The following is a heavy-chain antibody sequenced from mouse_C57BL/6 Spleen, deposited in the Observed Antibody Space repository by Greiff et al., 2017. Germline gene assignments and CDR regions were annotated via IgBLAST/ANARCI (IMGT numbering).Heavy chain of an antibody. CDR3: ASTVVATPYWYFDV. J-gene: IGHJ1*03. V-gene: IGHV5-17*01. D-gene: IGHD1-1*01. Sequence: DVKLVESGGGLVKPGGSLKLSCAASGFTFSDYGMHWVRQAPEKGLEWVAYISSGSSTIYYADTVKGRFTISRDNAKNTLFLQMTSLRSEDTAMYYCASTVVATPYWYFDVWGTGTTVTVSS. CDR2: ISSGSSTI. CDR1: GFTFSDYG.